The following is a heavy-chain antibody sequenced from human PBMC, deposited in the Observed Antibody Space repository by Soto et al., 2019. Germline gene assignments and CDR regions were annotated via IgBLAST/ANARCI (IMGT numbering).Heavy chain of an antibody. CDR1: GFTFSSYG. V-gene: IGHV3-30*18. CDR3: ANDTWELYLWGSLDY. D-gene: IGHD1-26*01. J-gene: IGHJ4*02. CDR2: ISYDGSNK. Sequence: GGSLRLSCAASGFTFSSYGMHWVRQAPGKGLEWVAVISYDGSNKYYADSVKGRFTISRDNSKNTLYLQMNSLRAEDTAVYYCANDTWELYLWGSLDYWGQGTLVTVSS.